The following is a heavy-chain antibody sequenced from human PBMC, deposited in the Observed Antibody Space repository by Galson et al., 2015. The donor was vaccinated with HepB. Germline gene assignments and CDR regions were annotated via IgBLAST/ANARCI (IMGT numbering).Heavy chain of an antibody. J-gene: IGHJ6*03. Sequence: SVKVSCKASGYTFTSYGISWVRQAPGQGLEWMGWISAYNGNTNYAQKLQGRVTMTTDTSTSTAYMELRSLRSDDTAVYYCAVGEYYDYIWGSYRPYYYYYMDVWGKGTTVTVSS. CDR3: AVGEYYDYIWGSYRPYYYYYMDV. CDR2: ISAYNGNT. CDR1: GYTFTSYG. D-gene: IGHD3-16*02. V-gene: IGHV1-18*01.